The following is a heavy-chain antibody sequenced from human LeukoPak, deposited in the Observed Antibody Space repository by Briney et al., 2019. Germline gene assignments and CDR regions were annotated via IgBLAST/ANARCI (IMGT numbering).Heavy chain of an antibody. CDR3: AKYSGAYAIEY. CDR1: GFPFSTSW. J-gene: IGHJ4*02. Sequence: PGGSLRLSCAASGFPFSTSWMSWVRQAPGKGLEWVANIKGDGSEKQYVDSVMGRFTVSRDNAKNSLYLQMNILRGDDTAVYYCAKYSGAYAIEYWGQGTLVTVSS. V-gene: IGHV3-7*02. CDR2: IKGDGSEK. D-gene: IGHD4-17*01.